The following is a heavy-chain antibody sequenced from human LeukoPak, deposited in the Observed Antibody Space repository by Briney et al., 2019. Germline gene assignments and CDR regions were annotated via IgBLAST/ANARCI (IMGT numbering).Heavy chain of an antibody. V-gene: IGHV3-48*04. CDR1: GFTFSDYS. D-gene: IGHD6-19*01. J-gene: IGHJ4*02. CDR3: ARGAYSSGWAYFDH. CDR2: ISFSVNTK. Sequence: GGSLRLSCAASGFTFSDYSMNWVRQAPGKGLEWVSYISFSVNTKYYGDSVKGRFTISRDNAKNSLYLQMDSLRAEDTAVYYCARGAYSSGWAYFDHWGQGTLVTVSS.